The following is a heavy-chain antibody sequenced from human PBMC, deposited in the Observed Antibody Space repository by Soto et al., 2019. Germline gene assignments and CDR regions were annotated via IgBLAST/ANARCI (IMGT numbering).Heavy chain of an antibody. CDR1: GFTFSSYA. Sequence: GESLKISCAASGFTFSSYAMSWVRQAPGKGLEWVSAISGSGGSTYYADSVKGRFTISRDNSKNTLYLQMNSLRAEDTAVYYCLAAAGINPDEGPDYWGQGTLVTVSS. CDR3: LAAAGINPDEGPDY. CDR2: ISGSGGST. D-gene: IGHD6-13*01. J-gene: IGHJ4*02. V-gene: IGHV3-23*01.